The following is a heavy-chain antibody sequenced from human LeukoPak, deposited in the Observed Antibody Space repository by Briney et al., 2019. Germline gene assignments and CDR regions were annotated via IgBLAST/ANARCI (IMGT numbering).Heavy chain of an antibody. V-gene: IGHV1-18*01. CDR1: GYTFRSYD. J-gene: IGHJ6*02. Sequence: ASVTVSCKGSGYTFRSYDITWVRQAPGQGLQWMGWISAYNGNTNYAQKLQGRVTMTTDTSTSTAYMELRSLRSDDTAVYYCARATPHYYYYGMDVWGQGTTVTVSS. CDR2: ISAYNGNT. CDR3: ARATPHYYYYGMDV.